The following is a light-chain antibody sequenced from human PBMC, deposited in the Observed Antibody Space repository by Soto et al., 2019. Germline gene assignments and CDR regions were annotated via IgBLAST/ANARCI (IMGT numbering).Light chain of an antibody. V-gene: IGKV1-39*01. CDR2: GAS. CDR1: QSVVSN. J-gene: IGKJ4*01. Sequence: EILLTQSQTSLSGSLGERVTLSCRASQSVVSNLTWYQQKPGKAPKLLIYGASSMHTGVPSRFSGSGAGTDFTLTISSLQPEDFATYYCQQNCSTALTFGGGTQVDIK. CDR3: QQNCSTALT.